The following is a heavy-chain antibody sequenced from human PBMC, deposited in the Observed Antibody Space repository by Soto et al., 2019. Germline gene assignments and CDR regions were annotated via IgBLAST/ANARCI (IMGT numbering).Heavy chain of an antibody. D-gene: IGHD3-10*01. J-gene: IGHJ4*02. Sequence: EVQLVESGGGLIQPGGSLRLSCAVSGFTVSNNYMSWVRQAPGKGLEGVSVIYSGGYTAYGDSVKGRFTISRDNSKNTILPQKNTLGAGDPAVYYWGTPAGGGGYGGQGTLVTVSS. CDR3: GTPAGGGGY. V-gene: IGHV3-53*01. CDR2: IYSGGYT. CDR1: GFTVSNNY.